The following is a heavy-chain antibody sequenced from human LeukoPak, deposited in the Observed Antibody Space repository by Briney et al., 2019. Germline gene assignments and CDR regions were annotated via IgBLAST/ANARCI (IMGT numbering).Heavy chain of an antibody. CDR3: ARVGLYCSSTSCYSRYYFDY. V-gene: IGHV1-3*01. CDR1: GYTFTSYA. Sequence: GASVKVSCKASGYTFTSYAMHWVRQAPGQRLEWMGWINAGNGNTKYSQKFQGRVTITRDTSASTAYMELSSLRSEDTAVYYCARVGLYCSSTSCYSRYYFDYWGQGTLVTVPS. D-gene: IGHD2-2*01. J-gene: IGHJ4*02. CDR2: INAGNGNT.